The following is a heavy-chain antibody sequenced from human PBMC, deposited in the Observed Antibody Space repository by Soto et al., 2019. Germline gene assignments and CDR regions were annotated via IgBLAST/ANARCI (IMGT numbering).Heavy chain of an antibody. Sequence: ASGKVSCKASGYTFTNYYMHWVRQAPGQGFEWLGRISPKSGGTNYAQKFQGRVTMTWDTSLKTAYMELSSLISEDTAVYYCARPPGYISDWHYFDLWGQGTLVTVSS. CDR1: GYTFTNYY. J-gene: IGHJ4*02. CDR2: ISPKSGGT. V-gene: IGHV1-2*02. D-gene: IGHD2-21*02. CDR3: ARPPGYISDWHYFDL.